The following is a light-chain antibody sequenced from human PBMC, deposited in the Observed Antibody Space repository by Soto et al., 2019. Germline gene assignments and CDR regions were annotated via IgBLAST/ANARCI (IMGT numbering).Light chain of an antibody. Sequence: QSVLTQPASVSGSPGQSITISCTGTSSDVGGYNYVSWYQHYPGKAPKLIIYEVSNRPSGVSNRFSGSKSGNTASLTLSGLQAEDEADYYCSSYARNSVLFGGGTKVTVL. J-gene: IGLJ2*01. CDR3: SSYARNSVL. V-gene: IGLV2-14*01. CDR1: SSDVGGYNY. CDR2: EVS.